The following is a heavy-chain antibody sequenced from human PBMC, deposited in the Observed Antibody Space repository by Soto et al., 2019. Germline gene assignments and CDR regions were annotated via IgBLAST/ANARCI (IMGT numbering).Heavy chain of an antibody. D-gene: IGHD2-2*01. CDR3: ARSQGSSTSLEIYYYYYYGMDV. CDR2: IIPISGTA. J-gene: IGHJ6*02. Sequence: QVQLVQSGAEVKKPGSSVKVSCKASGGTFSSYAISWVRQAPGQGLEWMGGIIPISGTANYAQKFQGRVTITADESTSQAYMELSRLRSEDTAVYYCARSQGSSTSLEIYYYYYYGMDVWGQGTTVTVSS. V-gene: IGHV1-69*01. CDR1: GGTFSSYA.